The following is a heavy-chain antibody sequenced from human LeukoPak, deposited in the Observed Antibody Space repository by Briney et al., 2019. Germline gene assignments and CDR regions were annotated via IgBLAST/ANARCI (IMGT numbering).Heavy chain of an antibody. Sequence: PSETLSLTCGVSGDSISSGYYWGWIGRPPGKGLEWIGYMYQRETTYYNPSPKSRVTISADPSKNQFSLKLSSVTAADTAVFYCARVRPRGSSGYPDYWGQGTLVTVSS. CDR2: MYQRETT. CDR1: GDSISSGYY. CDR3: ARVRPRGSSGYPDY. D-gene: IGHD3-22*01. V-gene: IGHV4-38-2*01. J-gene: IGHJ4*02.